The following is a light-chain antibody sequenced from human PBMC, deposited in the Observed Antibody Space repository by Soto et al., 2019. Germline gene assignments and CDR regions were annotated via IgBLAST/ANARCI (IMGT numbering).Light chain of an antibody. CDR1: QNIDSSS. Sequence: PGERAAVSCRTIQNIDSSSVAWYQHKPGLAPRLLLYGASNRATGIPDRFSGGGSWTDFTLTISRLEPEDFGVYYCQHYQTFLPLTFGGGTKVDI. V-gene: IGKV3-20*01. J-gene: IGKJ4*01. CDR3: QHYQTFLPLT. CDR2: GAS.